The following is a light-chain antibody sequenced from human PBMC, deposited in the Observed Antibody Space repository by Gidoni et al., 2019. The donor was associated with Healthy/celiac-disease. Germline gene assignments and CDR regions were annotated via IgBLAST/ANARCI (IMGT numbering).Light chain of an antibody. J-gene: IGKJ3*01. CDR1: QRVSSSY. Sequence: DIVFTQSPGTLSLSPGGRATLSCRASQRVSSSYLAWYQQKPGQAPRLLIYGASSRATGIPDRFSGSGSGTDFTLTISRLEPEDFAVYYCQQYGSSPFTFGPGTKVDIK. V-gene: IGKV3-20*01. CDR2: GAS. CDR3: QQYGSSPFT.